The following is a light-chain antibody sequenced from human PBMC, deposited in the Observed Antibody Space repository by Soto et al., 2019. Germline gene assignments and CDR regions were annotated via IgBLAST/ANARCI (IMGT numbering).Light chain of an antibody. Sequence: EIVMTQSPATLSVSPGERATLSCRASQSLRSSLAWYQQKPGHAPRLLIYGASTRATGIPARFSGSGSGTEFTLTISSLQSEDFAVYFCQQYNIWPQTFGQGTKVDI. CDR3: QQYNIWPQT. CDR2: GAS. V-gene: IGKV3-15*01. J-gene: IGKJ1*01. CDR1: QSLRSS.